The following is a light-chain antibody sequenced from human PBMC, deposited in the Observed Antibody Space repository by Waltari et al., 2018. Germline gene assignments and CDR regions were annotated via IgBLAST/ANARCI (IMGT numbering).Light chain of an antibody. Sequence: QAVVTQEPSLTVSPGGTVTLTCGSSGGAVTGSHYPYWFQQKPGQAPRTLIYNTGNILSWTPARFAGSLLGGKAALTLSGAQPEDEAEYYCCLHYGDVVLFGGGTRLTVL. CDR2: NTG. J-gene: IGLJ2*01. CDR3: CLHYGDVVL. CDR1: GGAVTGSHY. V-gene: IGLV7-46*01.